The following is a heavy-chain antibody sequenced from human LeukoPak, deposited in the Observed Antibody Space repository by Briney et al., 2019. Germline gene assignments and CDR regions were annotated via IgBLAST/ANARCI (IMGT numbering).Heavy chain of an antibody. D-gene: IGHD3-22*01. J-gene: IGHJ4*02. Sequence: GGSLRLSCAASGFTFSSYAMSWVRQAPGKGLEWVSAISGSGGSTYYADPVKGRFTISRDNSKNTLYLQMNSLRAEDTAVYYCAKGSTMIVVPNFDYWGQGTLVTVSS. V-gene: IGHV3-23*01. CDR1: GFTFSSYA. CDR3: AKGSTMIVVPNFDY. CDR2: ISGSGGST.